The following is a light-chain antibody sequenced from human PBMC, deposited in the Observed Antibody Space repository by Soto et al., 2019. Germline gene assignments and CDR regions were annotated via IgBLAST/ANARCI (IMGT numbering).Light chain of an antibody. V-gene: IGLV1-40*01. CDR1: SSNIGAGYD. J-gene: IGLJ2*01. CDR3: QSYASSLSVV. CDR2: GNS. Sequence: QSVLTQPPSVSGAPGQRVTISCTGSSSNIGAGYDVHWYQQLPGTAPKLLIYGNSNRPSGVPDRFSGSKSGTSASLAITWLQAEDEADYSCQSYASSLSVVFGGGTKVPS.